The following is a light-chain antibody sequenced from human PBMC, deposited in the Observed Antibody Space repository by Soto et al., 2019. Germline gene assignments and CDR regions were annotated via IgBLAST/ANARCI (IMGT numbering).Light chain of an antibody. Sequence: SALTQPRSVSGSPGQSVTISCTGTSSDVGGYNYVSWYQQHPGKAPKLMIYDVTQRPSGVPDRFSGSKSGNTASLTISGLQAADEADYHCCSYAGSYTLLFGGGTKVTVL. CDR2: DVT. V-gene: IGLV2-11*01. J-gene: IGLJ2*01. CDR1: SSDVGGYNY. CDR3: CSYAGSYTLL.